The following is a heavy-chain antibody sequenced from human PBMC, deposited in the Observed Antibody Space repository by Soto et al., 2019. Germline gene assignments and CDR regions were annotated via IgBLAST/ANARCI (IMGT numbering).Heavy chain of an antibody. CDR3: AREVGYGDFSAALLD. J-gene: IGHJ4*02. Sequence: VQLMQSGAEVKKPGSSVKVSCKASGGTFSSHSINWVRQAPGQGLEWMGGIITLFGTSNYAQNFQGRVTITEDKSTSTAYMELNSLTSDDTAVYYCAREVGYGDFSAALLDWGQGTLVTVSS. CDR2: IITLFGTS. D-gene: IGHD2-21*02. V-gene: IGHV1-69*06. CDR1: GGTFSSHS.